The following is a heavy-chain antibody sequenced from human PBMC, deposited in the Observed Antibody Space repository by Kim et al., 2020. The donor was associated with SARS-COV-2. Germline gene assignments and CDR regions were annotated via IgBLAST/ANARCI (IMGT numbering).Heavy chain of an antibody. CDR1: GFTFSSYG. D-gene: IGHD6-13*01. Sequence: GGSLRLSCAASGFTFSSYGMHWVRQAPGKGLEWVAVISYDGSNKYYADSVKGRFTISRDNSKNTLYLQMNSLRAEDTAVYYCARVRSSSWLPYYYYYGMDVWGQGTTVTVSS. CDR2: ISYDGSNK. CDR3: ARVRSSSWLPYYYYYGMDV. V-gene: IGHV3-33*05. J-gene: IGHJ6*02.